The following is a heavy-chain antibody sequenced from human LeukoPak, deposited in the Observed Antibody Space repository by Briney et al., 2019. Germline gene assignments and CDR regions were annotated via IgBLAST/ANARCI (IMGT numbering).Heavy chain of an antibody. Sequence: GRSLRLSCAASGFTFSSCALHWVRQAPGKGLEWVAFISYDGSYKYYADSVKGRFIISRDNSKSTLYLQMNSLRAEDTAVYYCARAYPDSSGYYAFDYWGQGTLVTVSS. V-gene: IGHV3-30-3*01. CDR1: GFTFSSCA. D-gene: IGHD3-22*01. J-gene: IGHJ4*02. CDR3: ARAYPDSSGYYAFDY. CDR2: ISYDGSYK.